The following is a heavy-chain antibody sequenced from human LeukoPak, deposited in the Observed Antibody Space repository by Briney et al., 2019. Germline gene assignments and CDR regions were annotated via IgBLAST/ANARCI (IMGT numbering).Heavy chain of an antibody. V-gene: IGHV3-15*01. D-gene: IGHD1-26*01. CDR1: GFTFSNAW. Sequence: GGSLRLSCAASGFTFSNAWMSWVRQAPGKGLEWVGRIKSKTDGGTTDYAAPVKGRFTISRDDSKNTLYLQMNSLKTEDTAVYYCARDQAPSFSGGHYDAFDIWGQGTVVTVSS. CDR2: IKSKTDGGTT. J-gene: IGHJ3*02. CDR3: ARDQAPSFSGGHYDAFDI.